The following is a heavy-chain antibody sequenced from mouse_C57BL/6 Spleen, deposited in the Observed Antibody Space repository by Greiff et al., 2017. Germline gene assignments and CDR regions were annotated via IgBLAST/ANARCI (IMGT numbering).Heavy chain of an antibody. Sequence: VQLQQPGAELVKPGASVKLSCKASGYTFTSYWMQWVKQRPGQGLEWIGEIDPSDSYTNYNQKFKGKATLTVDTSSSTAYMQLSSLISEDSAVYYCASKLREYFDVWGTGTTVTVSS. CDR1: GYTFTSYW. V-gene: IGHV1-50*01. J-gene: IGHJ1*03. CDR2: IDPSDSYT. D-gene: IGHD2-4*01. CDR3: ASKLREYFDV.